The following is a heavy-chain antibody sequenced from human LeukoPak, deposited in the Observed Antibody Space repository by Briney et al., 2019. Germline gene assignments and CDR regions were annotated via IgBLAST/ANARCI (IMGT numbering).Heavy chain of an antibody. D-gene: IGHD2-15*01. CDR3: ARLVELVGYFDY. J-gene: IGHJ4*02. V-gene: IGHV4-39*07. CDR1: GGSISSSSYY. Sequence: SETLSLTCTVSGGSISSSSYYWGWIRQPPGKGLEWIGSIYYSGSTNYNPSLKSRVTMSVDTSKNQFSLKLSSVTAADTAVYYCARLVELVGYFDYWGQGTLVTVSS. CDR2: IYYSGST.